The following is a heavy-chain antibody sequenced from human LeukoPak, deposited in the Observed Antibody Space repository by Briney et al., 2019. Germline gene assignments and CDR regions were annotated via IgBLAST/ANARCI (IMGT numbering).Heavy chain of an antibody. CDR1: GDSIRSYY. CDR3: ARENGYNYDY. V-gene: IGHV4-59*01. CDR2: IYHSGST. Sequence: SETLSLTCTVSGDSIRSYYWSWIRQPPGKGLEWIGHIYHSGSTNYNPSLKSRVTISVDTSKNQFSLKLTSVTAADTAVYYCARENGYNYDYWGQGTLVTVSS. D-gene: IGHD5-24*01. J-gene: IGHJ4*02.